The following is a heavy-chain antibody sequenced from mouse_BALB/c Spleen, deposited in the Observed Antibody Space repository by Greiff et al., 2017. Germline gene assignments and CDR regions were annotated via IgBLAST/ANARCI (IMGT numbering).Heavy chain of an antibody. Sequence: VQLQQSGAELARPGASVKLSCKASGYTFTDYYINWVKQRTGQGLEWIGEIYPGSGNTYYNEKFKGKATLTADKSSSTAYMQLSSLTSEDSAVYFCARRITTVPFDYWGQGTTLTVSS. CDR3: ARRITTVPFDY. CDR2: IYPGSGNT. J-gene: IGHJ2*01. D-gene: IGHD1-1*01. CDR1: GYTFTDYY. V-gene: IGHV1-77*01.